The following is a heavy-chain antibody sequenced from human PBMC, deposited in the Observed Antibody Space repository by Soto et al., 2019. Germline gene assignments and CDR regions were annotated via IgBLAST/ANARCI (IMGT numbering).Heavy chain of an antibody. CDR3: ARDPRTITVGDPNN. V-gene: IGHV3-7*01. J-gene: IGHJ4*02. Sequence: GGSLRLSCAASGITFSSYWMTWVRQAPGKGLEWVANIKQDGSEKYYVDFVKGRFTISRDNAKSSLFLQMNSLRAEDTAVYYCARDPRTITVGDPNNWGLGT. CDR2: IKQDGSEK. CDR1: GITFSSYW. D-gene: IGHD6-19*01.